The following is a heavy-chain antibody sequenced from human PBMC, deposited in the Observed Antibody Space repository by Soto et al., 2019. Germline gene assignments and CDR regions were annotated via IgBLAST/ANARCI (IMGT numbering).Heavy chain of an antibody. Sequence: QITLKESGPTLVKPTQTLTLTCTFSGFSLSTRGVGVGWIRQPPGKALEWLALIYWDDDEGYSPSLKSRLTTTKDTSKNQVVLTMTNIDPVDTATYYCAHRPRGYSYHFDYWGQGTLVTVSS. J-gene: IGHJ4*02. D-gene: IGHD5-18*01. CDR1: GFSLSTRGVG. CDR3: AHRPRGYSYHFDY. V-gene: IGHV2-5*02. CDR2: IYWDDDE.